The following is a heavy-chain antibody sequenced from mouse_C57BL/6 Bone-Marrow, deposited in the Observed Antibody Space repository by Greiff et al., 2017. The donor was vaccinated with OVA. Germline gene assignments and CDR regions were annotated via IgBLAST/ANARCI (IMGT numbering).Heavy chain of an antibody. Sequence: QVQLQQSGAELARPGASVKLSCKASGYTFTSYGISWVKQSTGQGLEWIGEIYPRSGNTYYNEKFKGKATLTADKSSSTAYMELRRLTSEDSAVYFCARKEVITTVVADYWGQGTTLTVSS. CDR1: GYTFTSYG. D-gene: IGHD1-1*01. J-gene: IGHJ2*01. CDR2: IYPRSGNT. CDR3: ARKEVITTVVADY. V-gene: IGHV1-81*01.